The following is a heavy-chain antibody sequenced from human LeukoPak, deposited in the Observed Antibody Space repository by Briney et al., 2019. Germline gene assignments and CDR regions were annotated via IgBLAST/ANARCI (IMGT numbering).Heavy chain of an antibody. Sequence: SETLSLTCTVSGGSISSSSYYWGWIRQPPGKGLEWIGSIYYSGSTYYNPSLKSRVTISVDTSKNQFSLKLSSVTAADTAVYYCARGDGYNWDFDYWGQGTLVTVSS. CDR2: IYYSGST. CDR1: GGSISSSSYY. D-gene: IGHD5-24*01. J-gene: IGHJ4*02. V-gene: IGHV4-39*07. CDR3: ARGDGYNWDFDY.